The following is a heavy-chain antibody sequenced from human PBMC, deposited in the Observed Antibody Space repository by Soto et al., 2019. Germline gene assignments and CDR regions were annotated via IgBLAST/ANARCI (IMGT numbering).Heavy chain of an antibody. CDR2: IHASSISNI. D-gene: IGHD2-2*01. CDR1: GFTLSSYH. V-gene: IGHV3-48*04. J-gene: IGHJ4*02. Sequence: GGSLRLSCVASGFTLSSYHMDWVRQAPGKGLEWISYIHASSISNIYYADSVKGRFTISRDNAKNSLYLQMNSLRAEDTAVYYCASGFGTSCCDWGQGTLVTVS. CDR3: ASGFGTSCCD.